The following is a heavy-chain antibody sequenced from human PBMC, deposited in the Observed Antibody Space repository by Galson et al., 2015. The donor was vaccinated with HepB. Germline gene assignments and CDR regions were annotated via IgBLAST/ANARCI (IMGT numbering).Heavy chain of an antibody. CDR3: ARDLRGRSMVRGVIIYYYGMDV. CDR1: GFTFSSYS. V-gene: IGHV3-21*01. Sequence: SLRLSCAASGFTFSSYSMNWVRQAPGKGLEWVSSISSSSSYIYYADSVKGRFTISRDNAKNSLYLQMNSLRAEDTAVYYCARDLRGRSMVRGVIIYYYGMDVWGQGTTVTVSS. D-gene: IGHD3-10*01. J-gene: IGHJ6*02. CDR2: ISSSSSYI.